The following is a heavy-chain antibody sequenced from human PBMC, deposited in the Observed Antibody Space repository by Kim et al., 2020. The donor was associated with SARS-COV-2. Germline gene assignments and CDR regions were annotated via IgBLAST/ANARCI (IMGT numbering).Heavy chain of an antibody. Sequence: GGSLRLSCAASGFTFSSYGMHWVRQAPGKGLEWVAVIWYDGSNKYYADSVKGRFTISRDNSKNTLYLQMNSLRAEDTAVYYSAKDPRKLELIAAAGPYYYYGMDVWGQGTTVTVSS. V-gene: IGHV3-33*06. CDR1: GFTFSSYG. CDR3: AKDPRKLELIAAAGPYYYYGMDV. CDR2: IWYDGSNK. D-gene: IGHD6-13*01. J-gene: IGHJ6*02.